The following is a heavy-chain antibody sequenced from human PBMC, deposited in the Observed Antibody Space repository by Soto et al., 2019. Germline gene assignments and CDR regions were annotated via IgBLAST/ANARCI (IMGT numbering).Heavy chain of an antibody. CDR1: GFTFSSYS. J-gene: IGHJ6*02. D-gene: IGHD3-3*01. V-gene: IGHV3-21*01. CDR3: ARDGITIFGDHYGMDV. CDR2: ISSSSYI. Sequence: GGSLRLSCAASGFTFSSYSMNWVRQAPGKGLEWVSSISSSSYIYYADSVKGRFTISRDNAKNSLYLQMNSLRAEDTAVYYCARDGITIFGDHYGMDVWGQGTTVTVSS.